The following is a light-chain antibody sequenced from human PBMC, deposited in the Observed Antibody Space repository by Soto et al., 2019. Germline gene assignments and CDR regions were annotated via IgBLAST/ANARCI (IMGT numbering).Light chain of an antibody. CDR1: SSDVGGYNY. J-gene: IGLJ2*01. Sequence: QSALTQPPSASGSPGQSVTISCTGTSSDVGGYNYVSWYQQHPGKAPKLMIYEVSKRPSGVPDRFSGSKSGNTASLPVSGLQAEDEADYYYSSYSGSNNHVVFGGGTKLTVL. CDR3: SSYSGSNNHVV. CDR2: EVS. V-gene: IGLV2-8*01.